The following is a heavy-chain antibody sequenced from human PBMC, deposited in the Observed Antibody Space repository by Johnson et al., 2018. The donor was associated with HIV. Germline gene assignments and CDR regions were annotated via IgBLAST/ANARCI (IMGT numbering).Heavy chain of an antibody. CDR2: INSDGSST. CDR3: TRGPLTVGATIDALDI. CDR1: GFTFSSFA. J-gene: IGHJ3*02. V-gene: IGHV3-74*02. D-gene: IGHD1-26*01. Sequence: VQLVESGEGVVQPGRSLRLSCAASGFTFSSFAMHWVRQGPGKGLVWVSRINSDGSSTSYADSVKGRFTISRDNAENTLYLQMNSLRAEDTAVYFCTRGPLTVGATIDALDIWGHGTMVTVSS.